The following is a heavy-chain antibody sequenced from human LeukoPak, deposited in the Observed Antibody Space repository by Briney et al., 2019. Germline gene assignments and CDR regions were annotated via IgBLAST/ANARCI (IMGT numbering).Heavy chain of an antibody. CDR3: VRRDPYWFFDV. V-gene: IGHV4-31*03. CDR1: GGSISSGGYY. CDR2: IYYNGDT. Sequence: SETLSLTCTVSGGSISSGGYYWSWIRQHPGKGLEWIGYIYYNGDTFHNPSLKSRLTISVDTSKNQFSLNLTSVTAADTAVYYCVRRDPYWFFDVWGRGTLVTVSS. J-gene: IGHJ2*01.